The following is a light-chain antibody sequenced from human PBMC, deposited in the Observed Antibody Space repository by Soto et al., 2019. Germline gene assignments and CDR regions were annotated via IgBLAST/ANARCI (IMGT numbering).Light chain of an antibody. Sequence: DIQLTQYPSSLSASVGDRVTITCRASQGINDYLAWYQQKPGEVPNLLIYAASTLQSGVPSRFSGSGSGTLFTLTISGLQPEDVATYYCQKYNKAPFTFGQGTRLEIK. CDR1: QGINDY. CDR2: AAS. V-gene: IGKV1-27*01. J-gene: IGKJ5*01. CDR3: QKYNKAPFT.